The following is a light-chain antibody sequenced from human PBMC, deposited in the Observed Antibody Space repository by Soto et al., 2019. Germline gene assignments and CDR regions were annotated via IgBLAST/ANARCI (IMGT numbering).Light chain of an antibody. V-gene: IGKV1-33*01. CDR3: QQYHTLPFT. CDR1: QDISRH. CDR2: ETS. J-gene: IGKJ5*01. Sequence: DVEMTQSPSSRSASVGDRVTISCQASQDISRHLNWYQQIPGRAPKLLIFETSNLESGVPSRFSGGGSGTEFTFTISSLQPEDIATYHCQQYHTLPFTFGQGTRMEIK.